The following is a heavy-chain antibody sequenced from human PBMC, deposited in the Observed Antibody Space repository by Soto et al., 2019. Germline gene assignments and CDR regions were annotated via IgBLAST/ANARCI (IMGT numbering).Heavy chain of an antibody. V-gene: IGHV1-69*13. CDR1: GGTFSSYA. CDR2: IIPIFGTA. J-gene: IGHJ4*02. Sequence: ASVKVSCKASGGTFSSYAISWVRQAPGQGLEWMGGIIPIFGTANYAQKFQGRVTITADESTSTAYMELSSLRSEDTAVYYCARGSVDCTNGVCSARVFDYWGQGTLVTVSS. CDR3: ARGSVDCTNGVCSARVFDY. D-gene: IGHD2-8*01.